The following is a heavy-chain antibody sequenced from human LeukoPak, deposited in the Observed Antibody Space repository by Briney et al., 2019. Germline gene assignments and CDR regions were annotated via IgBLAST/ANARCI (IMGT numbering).Heavy chain of an antibody. CDR2: IYTSGST. V-gene: IGHV4-4*07. J-gene: IGHJ3*02. Sequence: SETPSLTCTVSGGSISSYYWSWIRQPAGKGLEWIGRIYTSGSTNYNPSLKSRVTISVDTSKNQFSLKLSSVTAADTAVYYCARGWSYYDQSNAFDIWGQGTMVTVSS. CDR3: ARGWSYYDQSNAFDI. D-gene: IGHD1-26*01. CDR1: GGSISSYY.